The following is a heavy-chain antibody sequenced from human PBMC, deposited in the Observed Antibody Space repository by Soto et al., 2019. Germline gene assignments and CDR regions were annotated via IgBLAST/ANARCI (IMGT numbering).Heavy chain of an antibody. Sequence: QVQLVESGGGVVQPGRSLRLSCAASGFTFISYGIHWVRQAPGKGLEWVAVISYDGSDKYYADSVKGRFTISRDNSKNTLYLQMDSLRVDDTAVYYCAKGISRGYRNSLDYWGQGNLVTVSS. CDR1: GFTFISYG. CDR2: ISYDGSDK. D-gene: IGHD3-16*02. J-gene: IGHJ4*02. CDR3: AKGISRGYRNSLDY. V-gene: IGHV3-30*18.